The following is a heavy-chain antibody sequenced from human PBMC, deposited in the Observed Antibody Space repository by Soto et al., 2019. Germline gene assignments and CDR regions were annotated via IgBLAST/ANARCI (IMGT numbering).Heavy chain of an antibody. D-gene: IGHD2-2*01. J-gene: IGHJ3*02. CDR1: GGSISSYY. Sequence: QVQLQESGPGLVKPSETLSLTCTVSGGSISSYYWSWIRQPPGKGLEWIGYIYYSGSTNYNPSLKSRVTIAVDTSTNQFSLKLSSVTAADTAVYYCARGIVVVPAALDAFDIWGQGTMVTVSS. CDR2: IYYSGST. CDR3: ARGIVVVPAALDAFDI. V-gene: IGHV4-59*01.